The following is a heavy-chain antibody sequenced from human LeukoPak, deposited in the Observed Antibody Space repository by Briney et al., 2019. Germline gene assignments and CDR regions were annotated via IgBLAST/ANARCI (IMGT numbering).Heavy chain of an antibody. V-gene: IGHV5-51*01. CDR1: GYSFISYW. Sequence: GESLKLSCKGTGYSFISYWIGWVRQRPGKGLEWMGIIYPGDSDTRSSPPFQGQVTISADKSISTAYLQWSSLKASDTAMYYCARRGRAFDIWGQGTMVTVSS. J-gene: IGHJ3*02. CDR2: IYPGDSDT. CDR3: ARRGRAFDI.